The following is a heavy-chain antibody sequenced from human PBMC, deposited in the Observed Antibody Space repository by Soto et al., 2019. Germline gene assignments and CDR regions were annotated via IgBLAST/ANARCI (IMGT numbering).Heavy chain of an antibody. V-gene: IGHV1-2*02. CDR3: ARDLAKGGGSAGFDY. D-gene: IGHD1-26*01. Sequence: XSVKVSCKGSVYTFTLYYMHWVRQAPGQGLEWMGWINPKSGGTMYPQKFQGRVTMTWDTSISTAYMALTRLRSDDTAVYYCARDLAKGGGSAGFDYWGQGTLVTVSS. J-gene: IGHJ4*02. CDR2: INPKSGGT. CDR1: VYTFTLYY.